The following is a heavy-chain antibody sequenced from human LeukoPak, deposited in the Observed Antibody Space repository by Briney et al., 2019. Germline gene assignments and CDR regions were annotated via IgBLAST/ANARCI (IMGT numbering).Heavy chain of an antibody. V-gene: IGHV3-20*04. CDR2: INWNGGST. D-gene: IGHD6-19*01. CDR1: GFTFDDYG. J-gene: IGHJ4*02. CDR3: AKEEEEQWLVKGY. Sequence: PGGSLRLSCAASGFTFDDYGISWVRHAPGRGLEWVSGINWNGGSTGYADSVKGRFTISRDNAKNSLYLQMNSLRAEDTAVYYCAKEEEEQWLVKGYWGQGTLVTVSS.